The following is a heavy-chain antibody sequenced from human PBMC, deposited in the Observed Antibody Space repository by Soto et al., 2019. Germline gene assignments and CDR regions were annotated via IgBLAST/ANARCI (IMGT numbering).Heavy chain of an antibody. CDR1: GYTFTSYG. Sequence: QVQLVQSGAEVKKPGASVKVSCKASGYTFTSYGISWVRQAPGQGLEWMGWISAYNGNTNYAQKLQGRVTMTTDTYTSTAYMELRSLRSDDTAVYYCARTGFYYYGSGSPVAVDYWGQGTLVTVSS. CDR3: ARTGFYYYGSGSPVAVDY. J-gene: IGHJ4*02. CDR2: ISAYNGNT. D-gene: IGHD3-10*01. V-gene: IGHV1-18*01.